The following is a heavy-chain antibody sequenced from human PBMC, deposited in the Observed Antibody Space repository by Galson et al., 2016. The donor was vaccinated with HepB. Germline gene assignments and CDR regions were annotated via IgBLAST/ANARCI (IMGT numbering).Heavy chain of an antibody. CDR1: GFTFSSYS. Sequence: SLRLSCAASGFTFSSYSMNWVRQAPGKGLVWVSHIKNDGTTTNYADSVRGRFIISRDNAKNTLYLQMNSLRAEDTAVYYCARLSLVSAGTVDYWGQGTLVVVSS. CDR3: ARLSLVSAGTVDY. J-gene: IGHJ4*02. D-gene: IGHD6-19*01. CDR2: IKNDGTTT. V-gene: IGHV3-74*01.